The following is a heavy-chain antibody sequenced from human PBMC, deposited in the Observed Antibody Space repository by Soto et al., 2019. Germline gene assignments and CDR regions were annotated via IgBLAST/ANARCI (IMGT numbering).Heavy chain of an antibody. CDR2: IWYDGSNK. Sequence: GGSLRLSCAASGFTFSSYGMHWVRQAPGKGLEWVAVIWYDGSNKYYADSVKGRFTISRDNSKNTLYLQMNSLRAEDTAVYYCARGRGDTAMDPVDYWGQGTLVTVSS. CDR3: ARGRGDTAMDPVDY. V-gene: IGHV3-33*01. D-gene: IGHD5-18*01. CDR1: GFTFSSYG. J-gene: IGHJ4*02.